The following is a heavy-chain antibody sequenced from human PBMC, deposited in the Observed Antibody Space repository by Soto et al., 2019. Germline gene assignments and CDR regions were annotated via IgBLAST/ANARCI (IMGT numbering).Heavy chain of an antibody. D-gene: IGHD4-17*01. CDR2: IIPIFGTA. CDR3: ARDPRVTVTTDDAFDI. CDR1: GGTFSSYA. V-gene: IGHV1-69*13. J-gene: IGHJ3*02. Sequence: ASVKVSCKASGGTFSSYAISWVRQAPGHGLEWMGGIIPIFGTANYAQKFQGRVTITADESTSTAYMELSSLRSEDTAVYYCARDPRVTVTTDDAFDIWGQGTMVTVS.